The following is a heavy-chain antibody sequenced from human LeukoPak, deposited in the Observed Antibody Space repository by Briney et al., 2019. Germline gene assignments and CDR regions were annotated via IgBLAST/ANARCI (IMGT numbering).Heavy chain of an antibody. CDR2: IYYSGST. CDR1: GDSISSYY. D-gene: IGHD6-13*01. J-gene: IGHJ4*02. Sequence: PSETLFLTCTVSGDSISSYYWSWIRQPPGKGLEWIGYIYYSGSTNYNPSLKSRVTISVDTSKNQFSLKLSSVTAADTAVYYCARRRRSSWAFDYWGQGTLVTVSS. V-gene: IGHV4-59*08. CDR3: ARRRRSSWAFDY.